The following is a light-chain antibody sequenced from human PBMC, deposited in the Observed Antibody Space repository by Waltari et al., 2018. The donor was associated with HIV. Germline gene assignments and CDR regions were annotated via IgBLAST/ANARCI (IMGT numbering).Light chain of an antibody. Sequence: VLTQPPSASGTPGQGVTIPCSGRNSNVARHSDSSYRQLPGTAPKLLIYDNAKRPSGVAARFSGSKSGTSASLAISGLRSDDEADYYCSAWDDSLSVGVFGGGTKLTVL. CDR1: NSNVARHS. CDR2: DNA. V-gene: IGLV1-47*01. J-gene: IGLJ3*02. CDR3: SAWDDSLSVGV.